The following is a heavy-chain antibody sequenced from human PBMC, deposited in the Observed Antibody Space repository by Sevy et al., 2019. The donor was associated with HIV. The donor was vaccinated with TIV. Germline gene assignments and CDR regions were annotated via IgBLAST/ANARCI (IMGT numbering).Heavy chain of an antibody. D-gene: IGHD3-3*01. CDR1: GFTFSSYA. Sequence: GGSLRLSCAASGFTFSSYAMSWVRQAPGKGLEWVSAISGSGGSTYYADSVKGRFTISRDNSKNTLYLQMNSLRAEDTAVYYCAKSYYDFWAADYGMDVWGQGTTVTVSS. CDR2: ISGSGGST. V-gene: IGHV3-23*01. J-gene: IGHJ6*02. CDR3: AKSYYDFWAADYGMDV.